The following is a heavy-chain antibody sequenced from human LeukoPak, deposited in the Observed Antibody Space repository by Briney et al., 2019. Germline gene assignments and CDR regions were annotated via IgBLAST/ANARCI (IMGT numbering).Heavy chain of an antibody. CDR3: ARGPTVTTDY. J-gene: IGHJ4*02. D-gene: IGHD4-17*01. CDR1: GGSVSSDSYY. CDR2: VFHSGRT. V-gene: IGHV4-61*01. Sequence: NPSETLSLTCTVSGGSVSSDSYYWSWMRQPPGKGLEWIGYVFHSGRTKYNPSLKSRVTISLDTSKNQFSLNLSYVTAADTAVYYCARGPTVTTDYWGQGTLVTVSS.